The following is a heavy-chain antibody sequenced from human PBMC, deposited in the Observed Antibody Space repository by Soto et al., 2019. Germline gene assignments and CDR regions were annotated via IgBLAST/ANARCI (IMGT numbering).Heavy chain of an antibody. CDR3: ARRANYYDSSGYHDY. J-gene: IGHJ4*02. V-gene: IGHV1-18*01. CDR2: ISAYNGNT. D-gene: IGHD3-22*01. CDR1: GYTFTSYG. Sequence: ASVKVSCKASGYTFTSYGISWVRQAPGQGLEWMGWISAYNGNTNYAQKLQGRVTMTTDTSTSTAYPQWSSLKASDTAMYYCARRANYYDSSGYHDYWGQGTLVTVSS.